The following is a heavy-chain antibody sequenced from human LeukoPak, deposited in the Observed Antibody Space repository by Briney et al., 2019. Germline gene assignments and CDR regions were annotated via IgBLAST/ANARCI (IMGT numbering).Heavy chain of an antibody. Sequence: GGSLRLSCAASGFTLSTYAMSWVRQAPGKGLGWVSQINTDGSTRRYADSVKGRFTISRDNAKNTVYQQMNSPRAEDTAVYYCARDSTGSFDIWGQGTMVTVSA. CDR2: INTDGSTR. J-gene: IGHJ3*02. V-gene: IGHV3-74*01. CDR3: ARDSTGSFDI. CDR1: GFTLSTYA.